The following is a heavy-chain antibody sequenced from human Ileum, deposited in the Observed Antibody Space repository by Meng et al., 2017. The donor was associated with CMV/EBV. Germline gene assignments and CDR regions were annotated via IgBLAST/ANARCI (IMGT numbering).Heavy chain of an antibody. Sequence: GESLKISCAAFGFTFSDYWMTWVRQAPGRGLEWVANIKQDGSDKYYVDSVKGRFTITRDNAKNSLFLQMNNVRAEDTAIYFCTRLSNWVAHYWGQGTLVTVSS. CDR1: GFTFSDYW. D-gene: IGHD1-1*01. CDR2: IKQDGSDK. V-gene: IGHV3-7*01. J-gene: IGHJ4*02. CDR3: TRLSNWVAHY.